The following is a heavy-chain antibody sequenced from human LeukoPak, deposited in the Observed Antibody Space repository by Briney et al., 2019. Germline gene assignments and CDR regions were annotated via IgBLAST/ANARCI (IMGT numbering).Heavy chain of an antibody. CDR1: GYTFTNYY. J-gene: IGHJ4*02. Sequence: GASVKVSCKTSGYTFTNYYIHWVRQAPGQGLECMGIINPNGGATSYTQKFQGRVTMTRDTSTSTVYMELSSLRSEDTAVYYCARVMVAWFGDEAFDYWGQGTLVTVSS. CDR2: INPNGGAT. D-gene: IGHD3-10*01. CDR3: ARVMVAWFGDEAFDY. V-gene: IGHV1-46*01.